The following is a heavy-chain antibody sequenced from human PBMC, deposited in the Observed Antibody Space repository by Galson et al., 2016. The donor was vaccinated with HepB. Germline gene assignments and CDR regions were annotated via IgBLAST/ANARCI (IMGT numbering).Heavy chain of an antibody. J-gene: IGHJ4*02. D-gene: IGHD3-3*01. CDR2: MSWDIKSV. V-gene: IGHV3-9*01. CDR3: AQGVRRSERSGWWYFFDC. CDR1: GFTFYAHA. Sequence: SLRPSCATSGFTFYAHALHWGRQAPGKGLEWVSGMSWDIKSVEYAASVTGRFTNTSANGKNSLFLQMNSLRTEDTAFYFCAQGVRRSERSGWWYFFDCWGQGTRVTVSS.